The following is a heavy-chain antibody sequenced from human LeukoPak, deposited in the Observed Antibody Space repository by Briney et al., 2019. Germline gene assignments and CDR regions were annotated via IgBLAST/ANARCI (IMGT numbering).Heavy chain of an antibody. Sequence: GGSLRLSCAASGFTFSSYGMHWVRQAPGKGLEWVAVTSYDGRDKYYADSVKGRFTISRDNSKNTLYLQMNSLRAADTAVYYCASRGTHCSSASCSYYFDYWGQGTLVTVSS. CDR3: ASRGTHCSSASCSYYFDY. CDR2: TSYDGRDK. CDR1: GFTFSSYG. J-gene: IGHJ4*02. D-gene: IGHD2-2*01. V-gene: IGHV3-30*19.